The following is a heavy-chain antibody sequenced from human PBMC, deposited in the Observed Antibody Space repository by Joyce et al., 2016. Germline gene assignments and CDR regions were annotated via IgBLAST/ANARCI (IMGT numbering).Heavy chain of an antibody. CDR3: AKGARIMGAAWYYGMDV. V-gene: IGHV3-30*18. CDR1: GFTFNNYG. CDR2: IAYDGCKE. Sequence: QVQLVESGGGVVQPGRSLRLSCAASGFTFNNYGAHWVRQAPGKGLEWGALIAYDGCKEYYADSVKGRFTISRDKSKNTVYLQMNSLRADDAAVYYCAKGARIMGAAWYYGMDVWGQGTTVTVSS. J-gene: IGHJ6*02. D-gene: IGHD1-26*01.